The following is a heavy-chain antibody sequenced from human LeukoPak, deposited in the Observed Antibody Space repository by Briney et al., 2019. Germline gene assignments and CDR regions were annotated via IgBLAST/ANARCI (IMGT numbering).Heavy chain of an antibody. CDR1: GGTFSSYA. J-gene: IGHJ1*01. V-gene: IGHV1-69*05. Sequence: SVKVSCKASGGTFSSYAISWVRQAPGQGLEWMRGIIPIFGTANYAQKFQGRVTITTDESTSTAYMELSSLRSEDTAVYYCARGPSPTYYYDSSGYYPAYFQHWGQGTLVTVSS. CDR2: IIPIFGTA. CDR3: ARGPSPTYYYDSSGYYPAYFQH. D-gene: IGHD3-22*01.